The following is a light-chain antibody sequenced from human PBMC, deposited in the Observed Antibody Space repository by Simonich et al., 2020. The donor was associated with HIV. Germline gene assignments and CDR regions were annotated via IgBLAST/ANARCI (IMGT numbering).Light chain of an antibody. CDR3: QQRSNWPIT. CDR2: GAS. V-gene: IGKV3-15*01. Sequence: EIVMTQSPATLSVSPGERATLSCRASQSVSINLAWYQQKPGQAPRLLIYGASTRATGIPARCSGSGSGTDFTLTISSLEPEDFAVYYCQQRSNWPITFGQGTRLEIK. CDR1: QSVSIN. J-gene: IGKJ5*01.